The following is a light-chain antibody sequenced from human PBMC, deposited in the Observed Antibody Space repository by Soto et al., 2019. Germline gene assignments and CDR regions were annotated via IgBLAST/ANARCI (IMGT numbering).Light chain of an antibody. CDR2: GNS. J-gene: IGLJ3*02. CDR1: SSNIGAGYD. V-gene: IGLV1-40*01. CDR3: QSYDSSLSSWV. Sequence: QSVLTQPPSVSGAPGQRVTISCTGSSSNIGAGYDVHWYQQLPGTAPKLLIYGNSNRPSGVPDRFSGSKSGTSASLAITGLQAEDEADYYCQSYDSSLSSWVFGGGTQLPVL.